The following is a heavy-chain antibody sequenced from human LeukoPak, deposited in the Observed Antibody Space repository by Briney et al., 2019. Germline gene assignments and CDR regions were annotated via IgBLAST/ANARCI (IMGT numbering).Heavy chain of an antibody. Sequence: PGGSLRLSCAASGLTVSKTYMSWVRQAPGKGLESDPVIYSGGRTYYADSVRGRLILSRVNSKNTLYLQMNSLRVEDPAVYYCARVGGHWGQGTLVTVSS. J-gene: IGHJ4*02. V-gene: IGHV3-53*01. CDR3: ARVGGH. D-gene: IGHD3-10*01. CDR1: GLTVSKTY. CDR2: IYSGGRT.